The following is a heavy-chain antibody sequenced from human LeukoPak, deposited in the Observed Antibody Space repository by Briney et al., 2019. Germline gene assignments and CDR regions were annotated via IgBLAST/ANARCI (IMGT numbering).Heavy chain of an antibody. CDR3: ARGGIVVVINDGELDAFDI. V-gene: IGHV3-21*01. CDR2: ISSSSSYI. Sequence: PGGSLRLSCAASGFTFGSYSMNWVRQAPGKGLEWVSSISSSSSYIYYADSVKGRFTISRDNAKNSLYLQMNSLRAEDTAVYYCARGGIVVVINDGELDAFDIWGQGTMVTVSS. J-gene: IGHJ3*02. D-gene: IGHD3-22*01. CDR1: GFTFGSYS.